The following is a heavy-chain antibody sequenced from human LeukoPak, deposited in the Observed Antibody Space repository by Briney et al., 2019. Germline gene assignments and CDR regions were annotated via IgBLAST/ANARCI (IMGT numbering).Heavy chain of an antibody. V-gene: IGHV4-34*01. CDR2: INHSGST. Sequence: SETLSLTRALSGGSLSGYYWSWIRESPGKRLEWSGEINHSGSTNYNPSLQSRVTISVDTSKNQISLKLSSVTAADTAVYDCARAADDILTGYYSLAYWGQGTLVTVSS. CDR1: GGSLSGYY. J-gene: IGHJ4*02. CDR3: ARAADDILTGYYSLAY. D-gene: IGHD3-9*01.